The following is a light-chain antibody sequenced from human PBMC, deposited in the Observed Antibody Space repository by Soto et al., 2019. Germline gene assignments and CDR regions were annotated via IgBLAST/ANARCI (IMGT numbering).Light chain of an antibody. CDR1: QTVDSNF. V-gene: IGKV3-20*01. CDR3: QQYGSSGT. CDR2: AAS. J-gene: IGKJ1*01. Sequence: DIVLTQSPGTLSLSPGERATLSCRASQTVDSNFLAWYQQKPGQAPRLLIYAASNRATGIPDRFSGSGSGTDFTLTISRLEPEDFAVYYCQQYGSSGTFGQGTKVDIK.